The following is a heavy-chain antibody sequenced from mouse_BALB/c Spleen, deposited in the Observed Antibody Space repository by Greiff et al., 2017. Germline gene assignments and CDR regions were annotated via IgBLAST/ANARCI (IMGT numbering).Heavy chain of an antibody. D-gene: IGHD2-14*01. V-gene: IGHV1S81*02. CDR3: TRSGYDGAWFAY. CDR2: INPSNGGT. J-gene: IGHJ3*01. Sequence: QVQLQQPGAELVKPGASVKLSCKASGYTFTSYYMYWVKQRPGQGLEWIGGINPSNGGTNFNEKFKSKATLTVDKSSSTAYMQLSSLTSEDSAVYYCTRSGYDGAWFAYWGQGTLVTVSA. CDR1: GYTFTSYY.